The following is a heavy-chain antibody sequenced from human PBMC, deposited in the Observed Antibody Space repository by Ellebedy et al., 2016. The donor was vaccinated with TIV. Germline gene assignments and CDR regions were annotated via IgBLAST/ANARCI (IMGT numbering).Heavy chain of an antibody. J-gene: IGHJ4*02. Sequence: GESLKISCAASGFTFSRYWLSWVRQAPGKGLEWVANIKQDGSEKYYVDSLRGRFTISRDNAKNSLYLQMNSLRVEDTAIYYCTRRYMLGFDYWGQGTLATVSS. CDR3: TRRYMLGFDY. V-gene: IGHV3-7*01. D-gene: IGHD5-18*01. CDR2: IKQDGSEK. CDR1: GFTFSRYW.